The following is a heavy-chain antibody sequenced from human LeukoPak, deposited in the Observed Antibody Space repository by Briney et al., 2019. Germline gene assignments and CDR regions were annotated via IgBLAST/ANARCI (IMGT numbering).Heavy chain of an antibody. V-gene: IGHV1-8*03. CDR1: GYTFTSYD. CDR3: ARADYNDGTWFDP. Sequence: ASVKVSCKASGYTFTSYDINWVRQATGQGLEWMGWMNPNSGNTGYAQKFQGRVTITRNTSISTAHMELSSLRSEDTAVYYCARADYNDGTWFDPWGQGTLVTVSS. J-gene: IGHJ5*02. CDR2: MNPNSGNT. D-gene: IGHD3-22*01.